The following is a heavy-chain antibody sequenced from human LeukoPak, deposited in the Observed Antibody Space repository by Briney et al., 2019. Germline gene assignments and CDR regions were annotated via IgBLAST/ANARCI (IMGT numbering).Heavy chain of an antibody. Sequence: ASVKVSCKVSGYTLTELSMHWVRQAPGKGLEWMGGFDPEDGETIYAQKFQGRFTMTEDTSTDTAYMELSSLRSEDTAVYYCATSIAAAGAYYYYGMDVWGQGTTVTVSS. V-gene: IGHV1-24*01. CDR1: GYTLTELS. J-gene: IGHJ6*02. CDR2: FDPEDGET. CDR3: ATSIAAAGAYYYYGMDV. D-gene: IGHD6-13*01.